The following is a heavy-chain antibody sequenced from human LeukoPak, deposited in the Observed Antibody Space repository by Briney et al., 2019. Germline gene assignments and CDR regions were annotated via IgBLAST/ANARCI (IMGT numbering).Heavy chain of an antibody. Sequence: GGSLRLSCAASGFTFSNYAMNWVRQAPGKGLEWVSAISGSGGTTYYGDSAKGRFTISRDNSKNTLYLQMKSLRAEDAAVYYCAKDRNSWPTYFDYWGQGILVTVSS. V-gene: IGHV3-23*01. CDR2: ISGSGGTT. CDR3: AKDRNSWPTYFDY. CDR1: GFTFSNYA. D-gene: IGHD6-13*01. J-gene: IGHJ4*02.